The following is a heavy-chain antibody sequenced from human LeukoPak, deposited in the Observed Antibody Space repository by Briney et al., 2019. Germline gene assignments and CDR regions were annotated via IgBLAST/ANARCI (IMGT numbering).Heavy chain of an antibody. CDR2: MNPNSGNT. J-gene: IGHJ5*02. Sequence: ASVKVSCKASGYSFTSYDLNWVRQATGQGLEWIGWMNPNSGNTGYAQKFQGRVTLTRSTSISTAYMELRSLTSEDTAVYYCARDYGGNSGWFDPWGQGTLVTVSS. CDR3: ARDYGGNSGWFDP. CDR1: GYSFTSYD. D-gene: IGHD4-23*01. V-gene: IGHV1-8*01.